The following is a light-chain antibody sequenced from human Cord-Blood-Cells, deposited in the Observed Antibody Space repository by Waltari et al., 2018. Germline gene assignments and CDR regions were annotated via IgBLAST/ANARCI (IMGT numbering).Light chain of an antibody. V-gene: IGLV1-44*01. CDR1: SSTIGSNT. J-gene: IGLJ2*01. CDR3: AAWDDSLNGVV. CDR2: SKN. Sequence: QSVLTQPPSASGTPGQRVTISCSGSSSTIGSNTVNWYQQLPGTAPKLLIYSKNQRPSGVPDRFSGSKSGTSASLAISGLQSEDEADYYCAAWDDSLNGVVFGGGTKLTVL.